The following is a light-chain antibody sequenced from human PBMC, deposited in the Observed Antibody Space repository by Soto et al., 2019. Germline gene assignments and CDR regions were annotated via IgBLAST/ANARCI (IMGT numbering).Light chain of an antibody. Sequence: QSVLTQPRSVSRSPGQSVTISCTGTSSDVGGYNYVSWYQQYPGKAPKLIIYDVSKRPSGDPDRFSGSKSGNTASLTISGLQAEDEADYYCCSYAGSYTLWVFGGGTKLTVL. CDR1: SSDVGGYNY. CDR2: DVS. V-gene: IGLV2-11*01. CDR3: CSYAGSYTLWV. J-gene: IGLJ3*02.